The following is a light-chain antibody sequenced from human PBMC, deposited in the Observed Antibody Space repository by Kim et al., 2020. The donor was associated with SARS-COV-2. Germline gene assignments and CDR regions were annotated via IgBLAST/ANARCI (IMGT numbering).Light chain of an antibody. CDR1: QSVSSNF. Sequence: ENVLTQSPGTLSLSPGERATLSCRASQSVSSNFLVWYQQKGGQAPRLLIYSASSRASGIPDRFSGSGSGTDFTLTISTLEPEDFAVYYCQQYGSSPETFGQGTKVDIK. J-gene: IGKJ1*01. CDR3: QQYGSSPET. V-gene: IGKV3-20*01. CDR2: SAS.